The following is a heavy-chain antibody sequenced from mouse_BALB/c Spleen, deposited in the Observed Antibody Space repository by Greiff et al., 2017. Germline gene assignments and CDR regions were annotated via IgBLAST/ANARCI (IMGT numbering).Heavy chain of an antibody. V-gene: IGHV3-2*02. Sequence: EVKLQESGPGLVKPSQSLSLTCTVTGYSITSDYAWNWIRQFPGNKLEWMGYISYSGSTSYNPSLKSRISITRDTSKNQFFLQLNSVTTEDTATYYCARWLLRPFWYFDVWGAGTTVTVSS. J-gene: IGHJ1*01. CDR1: GYSITSDYA. CDR3: ARWLLRPFWYFDV. D-gene: IGHD1-2*01. CDR2: ISYSGST.